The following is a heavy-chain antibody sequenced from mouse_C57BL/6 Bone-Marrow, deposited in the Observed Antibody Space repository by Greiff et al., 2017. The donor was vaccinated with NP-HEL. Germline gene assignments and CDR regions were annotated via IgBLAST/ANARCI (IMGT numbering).Heavy chain of an antibody. CDR3: ARLITTVVEGY. V-gene: IGHV1-59*01. J-gene: IGHJ2*01. CDR2: IDPSDSYT. D-gene: IGHD1-1*01. Sequence: QVQLQQPGAELVRPGTSVKLSCKASGYTFTSYWMHWVKQRPGQGLEWIGVIDPSDSYTNYNQKFKGTATLTVDTSSSTAYMQLSSLTSEDAAVYYCARLITTVVEGYWGQGTTLTVSS. CDR1: GYTFTSYW.